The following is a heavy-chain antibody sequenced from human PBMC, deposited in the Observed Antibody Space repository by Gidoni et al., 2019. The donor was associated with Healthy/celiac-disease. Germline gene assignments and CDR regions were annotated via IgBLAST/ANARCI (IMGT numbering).Heavy chain of an antibody. D-gene: IGHD4-17*01. J-gene: IGHJ6*02. CDR3: ARETPPTVTHLPDGMDV. Sequence: EVQLVESGGGLVQPGGSLRLSCAASGFTFSSYSMNWVRQAPGKGLEWVSYISSSSSTIYYADSVKGRFTISRDNAKNSLYLQMNSLRDEDTAVYYCARETPPTVTHLPDGMDVWGQGTTVTVSS. V-gene: IGHV3-48*02. CDR2: ISSSSSTI. CDR1: GFTFSSYS.